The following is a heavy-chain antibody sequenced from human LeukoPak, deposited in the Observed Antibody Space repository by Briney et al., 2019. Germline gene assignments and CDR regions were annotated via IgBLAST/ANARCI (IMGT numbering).Heavy chain of an antibody. J-gene: IGHJ3*02. CDR3: AKGYNWNDMGAFDI. Sequence: PGGSLRLSCAASGFPFDDYAMPWVRQAPGKGLEWVSGISWDSGSIGYADSVKGRFTISRDNAKNSLYLQMNSLRAEDTALYYCAKGYNWNDMGAFDIWGQGTMVTVSS. CDR1: GFPFDDYA. V-gene: IGHV3-9*01. CDR2: ISWDSGSI. D-gene: IGHD1-1*01.